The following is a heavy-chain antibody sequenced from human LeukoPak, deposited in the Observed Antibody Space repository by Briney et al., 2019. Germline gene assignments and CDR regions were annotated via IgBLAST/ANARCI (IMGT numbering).Heavy chain of an antibody. J-gene: IGHJ5*02. D-gene: IGHD6-13*01. Sequence: SETLSLTCTVSGGSISSYYWSWIRQPAGKGLEWIGRIYTSGSTNYNPSLKSRVTMSVDTSKNQFSLKLSSVTAADTAVYYCARSGGQQRYNWFDPWGQGTLVTVSS. V-gene: IGHV4-4*07. CDR2: IYTSGST. CDR1: GGSISSYY. CDR3: ARSGGQQRYNWFDP.